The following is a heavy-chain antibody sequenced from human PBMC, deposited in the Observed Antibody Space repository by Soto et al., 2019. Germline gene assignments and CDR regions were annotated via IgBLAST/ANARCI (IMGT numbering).Heavy chain of an antibody. CDR2: IIPIFATA. CDR1: GGTFSSYA. V-gene: IGHV1-69*12. Sequence: QVQLVQSGAEVKKPGSSVKVSCKASGGTFSSYAIIWVRQAPGQGLEWMGGIIPIFATADYAQKFQGRVTITADESTSTAYMELSSLRSEDTAVYYCARSITGTVSYYYGMDVWRQGTTVTVSS. D-gene: IGHD1-20*01. CDR3: ARSITGTVSYYYGMDV. J-gene: IGHJ6*02.